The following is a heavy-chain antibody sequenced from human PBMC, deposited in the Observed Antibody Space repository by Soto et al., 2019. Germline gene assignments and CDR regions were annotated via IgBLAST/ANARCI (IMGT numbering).Heavy chain of an antibody. D-gene: IGHD6-13*01. Sequence: EVQLLESGGGLVQPGGSLRLSCAASGFTFSSYAMSWVRQAPGKGLEWVSAISGSGGSTYYADSVKGRFTISRDNSKNTLYLQMNSLRAEDTAVYYCAKDRPGYSSSWYTGFGGGYFDYWGQGTLVTVSS. J-gene: IGHJ4*02. CDR1: GFTFSSYA. CDR3: AKDRPGYSSSWYTGFGGGYFDY. CDR2: ISGSGGST. V-gene: IGHV3-23*01.